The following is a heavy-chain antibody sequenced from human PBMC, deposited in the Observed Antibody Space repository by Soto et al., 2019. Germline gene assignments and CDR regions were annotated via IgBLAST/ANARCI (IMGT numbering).Heavy chain of an antibody. CDR1: VGSFSGYY. Sequence: SETLSLTCAVYVGSFSGYYWSWIRQPPGKGLEWIGEINHSGSTNYNPSLKSRVTISVDTSKNQFSLKLSSVTAADTAVYYCARGYYDFWSGYYNWFDPWGQGTLVTVSS. CDR2: INHSGST. J-gene: IGHJ5*02. D-gene: IGHD3-3*01. V-gene: IGHV4-34*01. CDR3: ARGYYDFWSGYYNWFDP.